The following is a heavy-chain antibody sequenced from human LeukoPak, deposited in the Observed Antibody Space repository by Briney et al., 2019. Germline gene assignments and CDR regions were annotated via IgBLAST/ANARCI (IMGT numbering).Heavy chain of an antibody. CDR2: IKQDGSEK. CDR3: ARAKSLFDS. D-gene: IGHD3-10*01. J-gene: IGHJ4*02. Sequence: GGSLRLSCAASGFTFGSYGMSWVRQAPGKGLEWVADIKQDGSEKYYVDSVKGRFTISRDNAKNSLYLQMNSLRAEDTAVYYCARAKSLFDSWGQGTLVTVSS. V-gene: IGHV3-7*03. CDR1: GFTFGSYG.